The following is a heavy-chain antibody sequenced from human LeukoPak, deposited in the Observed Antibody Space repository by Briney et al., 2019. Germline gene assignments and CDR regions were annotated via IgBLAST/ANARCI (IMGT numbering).Heavy chain of an antibody. J-gene: IGHJ4*02. CDR2: ISGSGGSS. V-gene: IGHV3-23*01. CDR1: GFTFSSYA. D-gene: IGHD3-10*01. CDR3: AKSASGSYMFYFDF. Sequence: GGSLRLSCAASGFTFSSYAMSWVRQAPGKGLEWVSAISGSGGSSYYADSVKGRFTISRDNSKNTLYLQMNSLSAEDTAVYYCAKSASGSYMFYFDFWGQGNLVTVSS.